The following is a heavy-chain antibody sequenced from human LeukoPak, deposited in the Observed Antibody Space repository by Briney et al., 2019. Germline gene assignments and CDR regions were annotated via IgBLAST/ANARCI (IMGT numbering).Heavy chain of an antibody. J-gene: IGHJ4*02. D-gene: IGHD3-10*01. CDR2: FDPEVGET. V-gene: IGHV1-24*01. Sequence: GASVKVSCKVSGYTLTDLSMHWVRQAPGKGLECMGGFDPEVGETIYAQKFQGRVTLTEDTSTDTAYMDLSSLTSEDTAEYYCATGLRGFGDFDYWGQGTLVTVSS. CDR1: GYTLTDLS. CDR3: ATGLRGFGDFDY.